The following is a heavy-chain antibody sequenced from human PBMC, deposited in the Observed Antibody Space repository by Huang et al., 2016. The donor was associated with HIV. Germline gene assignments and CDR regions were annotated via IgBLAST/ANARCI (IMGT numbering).Heavy chain of an antibody. J-gene: IGHJ4*02. Sequence: QLQLQESGPGLVKPSETLSLTCTVSGVSISSSNDNWGWIRQPPGKGLEWIGRISYNGITYYNPPRKNRLTISVDTSKNHFSLKVSSVTAADTAVYYCARLFRGYYDEWGQGTLVTVSS. CDR1: GVSISSSNDN. CDR2: ISYNGIT. D-gene: IGHD3-22*01. V-gene: IGHV4-39*02. CDR3: ARLFRGYYDE.